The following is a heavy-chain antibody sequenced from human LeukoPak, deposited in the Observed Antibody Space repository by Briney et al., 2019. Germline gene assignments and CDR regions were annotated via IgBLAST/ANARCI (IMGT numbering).Heavy chain of an antibody. Sequence: ASVKVSCKAPGGTFSSYAISWVRQAPGQGLEWMGGIIPIFGTANYAQKFQGRVTITADESTSTAYMELSSLRSEDTAVYYCARGQRYSSSWFGMDVWGQGTTVTVSS. CDR3: ARGQRYSSSWFGMDV. D-gene: IGHD6-13*01. J-gene: IGHJ6*02. V-gene: IGHV1-69*13. CDR1: GGTFSSYA. CDR2: IIPIFGTA.